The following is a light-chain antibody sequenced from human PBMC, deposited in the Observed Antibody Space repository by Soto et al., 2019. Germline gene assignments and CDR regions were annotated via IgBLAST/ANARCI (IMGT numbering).Light chain of an antibody. CDR1: SSDVGGYNY. CDR2: EVS. V-gene: IGLV2-14*01. Sequence: QSALTQPASVSGSPGQSITISCTGTSSDVGGYNYVSWYQQHPGKAPKLMIYEVSNRPSGVSNRFSGSKSGNTASLTISGLQAEDGADYYSSSYTSSSTLVVFGGGTKVTVL. CDR3: SSYTSSSTLVV. J-gene: IGLJ2*01.